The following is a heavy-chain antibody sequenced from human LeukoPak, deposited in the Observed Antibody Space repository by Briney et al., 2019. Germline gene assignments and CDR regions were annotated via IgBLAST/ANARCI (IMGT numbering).Heavy chain of an antibody. CDR1: GFSFKNCW. V-gene: IGHV3-74*03. CDR2: IDNDGNT. D-gene: IGHD2/OR15-2a*01. CDR3: ARNSALDY. Sequence: GGSLRLSCAASGFSFKNCWMHWVRQAPGKGLEWVSRIDNDGNTKYADSVKGRFTISRDNAKNTLYLQMNSLRADDTAVYYCARNSALDYWGQGTLVTVSS. J-gene: IGHJ4*02.